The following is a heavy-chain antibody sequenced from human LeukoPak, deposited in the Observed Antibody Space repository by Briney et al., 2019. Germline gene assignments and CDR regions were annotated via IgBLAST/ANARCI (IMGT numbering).Heavy chain of an antibody. J-gene: IGHJ4*02. CDR2: INLNSGGT. V-gene: IGHV1-2*02. CDR3: ARSTLGY. CDR1: GYTFTAYY. Sequence: ASVKVSCKASGYTFTAYYIHWVRQAPGQGLEWMGWINLNSGGTNYAQKFQGRVTMTRDTSISTAYMELNSLRSDDTAVYYCARSTLGYWGQGTLVTVSS.